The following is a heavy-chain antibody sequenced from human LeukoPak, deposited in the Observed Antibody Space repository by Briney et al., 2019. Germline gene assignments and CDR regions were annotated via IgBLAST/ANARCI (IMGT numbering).Heavy chain of an antibody. Sequence: GGSLRLSCAVSGFTFSNAWMSWVRQAPGKGLEWVGRIKSKTDGGTTDYAAPVKGRFTISRDDSKNTLYLQMNSLRAEDTAVYYCARDFPSIDYWGQGTLVTVSS. J-gene: IGHJ4*02. CDR1: GFTFSNAW. CDR2: IKSKTDGGTT. CDR3: ARDFPSIDY. V-gene: IGHV3-15*01.